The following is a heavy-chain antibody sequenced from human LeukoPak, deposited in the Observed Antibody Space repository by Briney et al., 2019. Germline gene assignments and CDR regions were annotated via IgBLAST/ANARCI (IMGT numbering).Heavy chain of an antibody. CDR3: ASPNYYGDYPYYYYYMDV. Sequence: ASVKVSCKASGGTFSSYAISWVRQAPGQGLEWMGEIIPIFGTANYAQKFQGRVTITADKSTSTAYMELSSLRSEDTAVYYCASPNYYGDYPYYYYYMDVWGKGTTVTVSS. CDR2: IIPIFGTA. D-gene: IGHD4-17*01. V-gene: IGHV1-69*06. J-gene: IGHJ6*03. CDR1: GGTFSSYA.